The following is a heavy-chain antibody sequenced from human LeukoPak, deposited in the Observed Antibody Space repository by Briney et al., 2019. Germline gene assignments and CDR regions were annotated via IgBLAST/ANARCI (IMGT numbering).Heavy chain of an antibody. D-gene: IGHD2-15*01. CDR3: AKDSEPYCSGGSCPFDY. V-gene: IGHV3-23*01. CDR2: ISGSGGST. CDR1: GFTFSSYA. Sequence: PGGSLRLSCAASGFTFSSYAMSWVRQAPGKGLEWVSAISGSGGSTYYADSVKGRFTISRDNSKNKLYLQMNSLRAEDTAVYYCAKDSEPYCSGGSCPFDYWGQGTLVTVSS. J-gene: IGHJ4*02.